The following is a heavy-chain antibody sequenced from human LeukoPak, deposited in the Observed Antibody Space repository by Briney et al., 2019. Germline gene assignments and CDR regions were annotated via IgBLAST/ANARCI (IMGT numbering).Heavy chain of an antibody. Sequence: GGFLRLSCAASGFTFSTYWMHWVRQAPGKGLVWVSRINSDGSSTSYADSVKGRFTISRDNAKNSLYLQMDSLRAEDTAVYYCARHVTYYYDSSGQGWFDPWGQGTLVTVSS. J-gene: IGHJ5*02. D-gene: IGHD3-22*01. CDR3: ARHVTYYYDSSGQGWFDP. CDR1: GFTFSTYW. CDR2: INSDGSST. V-gene: IGHV3-74*01.